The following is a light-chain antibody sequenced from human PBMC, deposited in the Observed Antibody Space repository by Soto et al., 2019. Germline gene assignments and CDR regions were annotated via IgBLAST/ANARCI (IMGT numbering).Light chain of an antibody. CDR1: QSVSSD. J-gene: IGKJ1*01. CDR3: QQYNTWHPKMA. CDR2: GAS. Sequence: VVTQSPATLSVFPGETATLSWRASQSVSSDLAWYQQRPGQAPRLLIYGASTRATGIPARFRGSGSGTEFRLTISSLQSEDFATYYCQQYNTWHPKMAFGRGTKVEIK. V-gene: IGKV3-15*01.